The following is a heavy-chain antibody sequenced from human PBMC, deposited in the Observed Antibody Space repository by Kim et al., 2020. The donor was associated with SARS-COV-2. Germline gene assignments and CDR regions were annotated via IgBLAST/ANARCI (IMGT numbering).Heavy chain of an antibody. Sequence: YTPSLKSRVTISVDTSKNQFSLKLSSVTAADTAVYYCARHERFVTGNLDYWGQGTLVTVSS. D-gene: IGHD1-20*01. J-gene: IGHJ4*02. V-gene: IGHV4-39*01. CDR3: ARHERFVTGNLDY.